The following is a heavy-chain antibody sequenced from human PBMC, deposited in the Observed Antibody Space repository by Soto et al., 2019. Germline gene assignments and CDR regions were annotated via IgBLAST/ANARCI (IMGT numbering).Heavy chain of an antibody. V-gene: IGHV1-69*13. D-gene: IGHD4-4*01. CDR1: GGTXTSSA. Sequence: SXKVSFKTSGGTXTSSASRLVRQAPGQGLEWLGRINRIFDTTNYAQKFQARVTITADESTSTAYMELSSLRYEDRAVHYCARDRAGDNINSPYDMDVWGQGTTGTVS. CDR2: INRIFDTT. J-gene: IGHJ6*02. CDR3: ARDRAGDNINSPYDMDV.